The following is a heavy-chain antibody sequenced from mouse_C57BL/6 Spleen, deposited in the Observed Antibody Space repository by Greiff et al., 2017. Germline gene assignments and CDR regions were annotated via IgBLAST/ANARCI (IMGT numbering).Heavy chain of an antibody. J-gene: IGHJ2*01. Sequence: QVQLKESGAELVKPGASVKISCKASGYAFSSYWMNWVKQRPGKGLEWIGQIYPGDGDTNYNGKFKGKATLTADKSSSTAYMQLSSLTSEDSAVYFCARSGNYGNFYYFDYWGQGTTLTVSS. D-gene: IGHD2-1*01. CDR1: GYAFSSYW. CDR2: IYPGDGDT. V-gene: IGHV1-80*01. CDR3: ARSGNYGNFYYFDY.